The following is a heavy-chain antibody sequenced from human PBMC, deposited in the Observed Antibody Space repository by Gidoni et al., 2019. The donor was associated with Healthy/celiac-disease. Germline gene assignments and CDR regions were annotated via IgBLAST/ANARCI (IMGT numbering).Heavy chain of an antibody. J-gene: IGHJ4*02. Sequence: QLQLQESGPGLVKPSETLSLTCTVSGGSISSSSYYWGWIRQPPGKGLEWIGSIYYSGSTYYNPSLKSRVTISVDTSKNQFSLKLSSVTAADTAVYYCARPRGRVVAATNYFDYWGQGTLVTVSS. CDR1: GGSISSSSYY. V-gene: IGHV4-39*01. CDR2: IYYSGST. CDR3: ARPRGRVVAATNYFDY. D-gene: IGHD2-15*01.